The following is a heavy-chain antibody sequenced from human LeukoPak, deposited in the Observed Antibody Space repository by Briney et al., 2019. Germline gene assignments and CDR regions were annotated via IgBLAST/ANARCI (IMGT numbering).Heavy chain of an antibody. CDR1: GGSFSGYY. J-gene: IGHJ5*02. CDR3: ATVRTGT. CDR2: INHSGST. Sequence: SETLSLTCAVYGGSFSGYYWSWIRQPPGKGLEWIGEINHSGSTNYNPSLKSRVTISVDTSKNQFSLKLSSVTAADTAVYYCATVRTGTWGQGTLVTVSS. V-gene: IGHV4-34*01.